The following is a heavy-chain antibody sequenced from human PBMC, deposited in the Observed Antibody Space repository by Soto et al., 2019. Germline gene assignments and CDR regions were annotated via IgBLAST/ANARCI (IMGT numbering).Heavy chain of an antibody. CDR2: VSGYNGNT. CDR1: GYTFTTSG. V-gene: IGHV1-18*01. J-gene: IGHJ6*02. CDR3: ARAGELPYSYYGMDV. Sequence: QVQLVQSGGEVKKPGASVKVSCKASGYTFTTSGVSWVRQAPGQGLEWMGWVSGYNGNTKYVENFQDRVTMTTDTSTSTAYLELRSLRTDDTAVYYCARAGELPYSYYGMDVWGQGTTVIVSS. D-gene: IGHD1-7*01.